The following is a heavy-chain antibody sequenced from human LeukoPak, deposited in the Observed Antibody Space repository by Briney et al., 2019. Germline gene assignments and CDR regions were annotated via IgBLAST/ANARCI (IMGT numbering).Heavy chain of an antibody. CDR2: IYYSGTT. CDR1: GRPISSYF. CDR3: ARAEGGDDAFDI. D-gene: IGHD6-25*01. V-gene: IGHV4-59*01. J-gene: IGHJ3*02. Sequence: PSETLSLTCTVSGRPISSYFWTWIRQPPGKGLEWIGYIYYSGTTNYNPSLKSRITMSVDTSKNQFSLKLKSVTAADTAVYYCARAEGGDDAFDIWSQGTMVTVSS.